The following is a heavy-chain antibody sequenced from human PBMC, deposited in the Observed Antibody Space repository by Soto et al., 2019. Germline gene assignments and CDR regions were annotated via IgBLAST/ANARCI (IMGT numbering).Heavy chain of an antibody. D-gene: IGHD2-8*01. CDR2: ISGSGDTK. J-gene: IGHJ4*02. V-gene: IGHV3-48*02. Sequence: GSLRLSCASSGFAFSSCSMNWVRQAPGKGLEWVSFISGSGDTKYYADSVKGRFTISRDNAKNSLYLQMSSLRDEDTAVYYCAKYCSSDVCFDYWGQGTLVTVSS. CDR3: AKYCSSDVCFDY. CDR1: GFAFSSCS.